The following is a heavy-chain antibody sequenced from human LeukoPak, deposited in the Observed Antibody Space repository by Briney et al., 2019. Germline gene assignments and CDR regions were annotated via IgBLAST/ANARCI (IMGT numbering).Heavy chain of an antibody. J-gene: IGHJ4*01. CDR2: ISNKGGST. CDR3: ARRMLSTSCCVYDY. V-gene: IGHV3-64*01. CDR1: GFTFSSYA. D-gene: IGHD2-2*01. Sequence: GGSLRLSCAASGFTFSSYAMHWVRQAPGKGLESVAGISNKGGSTYYVNSVKGRFTISRDNSKNTLYLQMGSLRAEDMAAYYCARRMLSTSCCVYDYWGQGTLVTVSS.